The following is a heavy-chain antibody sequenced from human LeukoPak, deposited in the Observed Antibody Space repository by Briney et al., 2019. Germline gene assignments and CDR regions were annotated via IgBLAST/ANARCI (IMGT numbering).Heavy chain of an antibody. CDR2: VNHSGTT. Sequence: PSETLSLTCAVYGGSFNIYYWTWIRQPPGKGLEWIGEVNHSGTTNYTPSLKSRVTISVDTSKDQFSLKLTSATAADTAMYFCARGRAEYSSGWFRYNWFDPWGQGTLVIVSS. V-gene: IGHV4-34*01. CDR3: ARGRAEYSSGWFRYNWFDP. CDR1: GGSFNIYY. J-gene: IGHJ5*02. D-gene: IGHD6-19*01.